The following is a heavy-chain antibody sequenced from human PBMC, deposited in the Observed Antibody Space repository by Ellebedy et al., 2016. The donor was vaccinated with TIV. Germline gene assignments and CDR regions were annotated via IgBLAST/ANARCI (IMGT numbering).Heavy chain of an antibody. CDR1: GFTFSTYW. Sequence: PGGSLRLSCAASGFTFSTYWMSWVRQTPRKGLEWVANITPGGSAKYYVDSVKGRFTISRDDARNSLYLQMDSLRAEDTAVYYCARDFDSWGQGTLVTVSS. J-gene: IGHJ4*02. CDR3: ARDFDS. V-gene: IGHV3-7*03. CDR2: ITPGGSAK.